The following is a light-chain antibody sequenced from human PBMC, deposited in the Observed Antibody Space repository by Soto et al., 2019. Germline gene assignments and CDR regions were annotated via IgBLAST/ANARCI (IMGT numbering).Light chain of an antibody. CDR3: QQYYSTPTWT. CDR2: WAS. CDR1: QSVLYSSNNKNY. Sequence: DIVMTQSPDSLAVSPGERATINCKSSQSVLYSSNNKNYLAWYQQKPGQPPKLLIYWASTRESGVPDRFIGSGSGTDFTLTISSLQAEDVAVYYCQQYYSTPTWTFGQGTKVEIK. V-gene: IGKV4-1*01. J-gene: IGKJ1*01.